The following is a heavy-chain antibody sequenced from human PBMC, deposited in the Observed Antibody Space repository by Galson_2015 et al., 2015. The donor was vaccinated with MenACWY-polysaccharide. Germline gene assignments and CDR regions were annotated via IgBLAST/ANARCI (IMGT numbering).Heavy chain of an antibody. CDR2: IFPGDSDT. CDR1: GYIFTSYW. V-gene: IGHV5-51*01. J-gene: IGHJ4*02. D-gene: IGHD1-26*01. Sequence: QSGAEVKKPGESLKISCKASGYIFTSYWIGWVRQMPGKGLGWMGIIFPGDSDTRYSPSFQGQVTISADKTINTAYLQWSSLKASDTAMYYCSRGPRGGTGSYDYWGQGTLVTVSS. CDR3: SRGPRGGTGSYDY.